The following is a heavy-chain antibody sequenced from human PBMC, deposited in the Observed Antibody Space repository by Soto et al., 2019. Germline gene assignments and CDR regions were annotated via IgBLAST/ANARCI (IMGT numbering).Heavy chain of an antibody. V-gene: IGHV3-48*02. CDR2: ISSSSSTI. CDR1: GFTFSSYS. D-gene: IGHD6-13*01. Sequence: EVQLVESGGCLVQPGGSLRLSCAASGFTFSSYSMNWVRQAPGKGLEWVSYISSSSSTIYYADSVKGRFTISRDNAKNSLYLQMNSLRDEDTAVYYCARDLQQLVRIKYYYYYYGMDVWGQGTTVTVSS. J-gene: IGHJ6*02. CDR3: ARDLQQLVRIKYYYYYYGMDV.